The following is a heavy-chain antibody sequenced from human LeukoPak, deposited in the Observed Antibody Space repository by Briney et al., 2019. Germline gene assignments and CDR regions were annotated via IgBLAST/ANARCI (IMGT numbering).Heavy chain of an antibody. D-gene: IGHD3-22*01. CDR3: ASGRSSGYYSNWFDP. CDR2: IYTSGST. Sequence: SETLSLTCTVSGGSISSYYWSWIRQPAGKGLEWIGRIYTSGSTNYNPSLKSRVTMSVDTSKNQFSLKLSSVTAADTAVYYCASGRSSGYYSNWFDPWGQGTLVTVSS. CDR1: GGSISSYY. J-gene: IGHJ5*02. V-gene: IGHV4-4*07.